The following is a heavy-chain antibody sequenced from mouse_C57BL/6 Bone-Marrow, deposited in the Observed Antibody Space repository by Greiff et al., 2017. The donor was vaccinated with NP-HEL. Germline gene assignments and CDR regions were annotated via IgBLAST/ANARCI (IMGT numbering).Heavy chain of an antibody. CDR1: GYTFTNYW. Sequence: QVQLKESGAELVRPGTSVKMSCKASGYTFTNYWIGWAKQRPGHGLEWIGDIYPGGGYTNYNEKFKGKATLTADKSSSTAYMQFSSLTSEDSAIYYCARWVTTAYYFDYWGQGTTLTVSS. CDR2: IYPGGGYT. V-gene: IGHV1-63*01. J-gene: IGHJ2*01. D-gene: IGHD1-2*01. CDR3: ARWVTTAYYFDY.